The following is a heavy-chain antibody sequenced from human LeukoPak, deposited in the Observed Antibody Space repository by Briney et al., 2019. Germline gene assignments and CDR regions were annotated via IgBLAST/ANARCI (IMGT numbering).Heavy chain of an antibody. J-gene: IGHJ3*02. CDR3: ARGGQGDGYSADEAFDI. CDR1: GDSVSSNSS. V-gene: IGHV6-1*01. CDR2: TYYGSKWYS. D-gene: IGHD5-18*01. Sequence: SQTLSLTCAISGDSVSSNSSWNWIRQSPSRGLEWLGRTYYGSKWYSDYVVSVKSRLNINPDTSKNQFSLQLNSVTPEDTAVYYCARGGQGDGYSADEAFDIWGQGTVVTVS.